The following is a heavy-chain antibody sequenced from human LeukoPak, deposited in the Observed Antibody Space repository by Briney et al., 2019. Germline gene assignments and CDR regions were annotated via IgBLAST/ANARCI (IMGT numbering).Heavy chain of an antibody. CDR2: IYPGDSDT. Sequence: GESLKISCKGSGYSFSRYWIGWVRQVPGKGLEWMGSIYPGDSDTRYSPSLQGQVTISADKSISAAYLQWSSLRASDSGICFCARALYCNNAVCKWFDPWGQGTLVTVSS. D-gene: IGHD2/OR15-2a*01. CDR1: GYSFSRYW. J-gene: IGHJ5*02. V-gene: IGHV5-51*01. CDR3: ARALYCNNAVCKWFDP.